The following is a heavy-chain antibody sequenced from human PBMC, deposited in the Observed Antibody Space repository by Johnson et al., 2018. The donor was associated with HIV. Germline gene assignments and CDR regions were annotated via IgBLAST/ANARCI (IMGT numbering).Heavy chain of an antibody. J-gene: IGHJ3*02. V-gene: IGHV3-11*04. Sequence: QVQLVESGGGLVKPGGSLRLSCAASGFTFSDYYMSWIRQGTGKGLEWVSYISSSGNTIYYADSVKGRFTISRDNAKNSLYLQMNSLRAEDTAVYYCARDSGYSYADDAFDIWGQGTMVTVSS. D-gene: IGHD5-18*01. CDR3: ARDSGYSYADDAFDI. CDR2: ISSSGNTI. CDR1: GFTFSDYY.